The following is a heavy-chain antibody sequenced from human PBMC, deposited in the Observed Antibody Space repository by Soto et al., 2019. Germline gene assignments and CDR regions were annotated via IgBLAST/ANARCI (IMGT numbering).Heavy chain of an antibody. V-gene: IGHV1-2*02. CDR1: GYTFTGHY. CDR3: GRGRSGQIVVFY. CDR2: IGPESGAT. D-gene: IGHD1-26*01. Sequence: ASVKVSCKASGYTFTGHYIHWVRQAPEQGPEWMGEIGPESGATRYAQKFQGRVTMTRDTSITTVYMELKNLSPDDTAVYYCGRGRSGQIVVFYWGQGTPGTAPQ. J-gene: IGHJ4*02.